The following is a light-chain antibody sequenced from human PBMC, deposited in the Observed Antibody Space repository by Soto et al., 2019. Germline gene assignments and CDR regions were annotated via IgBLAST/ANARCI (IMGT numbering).Light chain of an antibody. CDR2: AAF. CDR1: QGISTY. Sequence: DIPMTQSPSSLSASVGDRVTITCRASQGISTYLAWYQQKPGKVPKLLIYAAFTLQSGVPSRFSGSGSGTDFTLTISSLQPEDVATYYCQKYNSAPLTFGGGTKVEIK. V-gene: IGKV1-27*01. J-gene: IGKJ4*01. CDR3: QKYNSAPLT.